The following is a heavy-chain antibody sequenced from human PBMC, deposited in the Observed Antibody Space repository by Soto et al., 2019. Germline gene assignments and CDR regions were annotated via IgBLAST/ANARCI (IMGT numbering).Heavy chain of an antibody. J-gene: IGHJ5*02. V-gene: IGHV4-30-4*01. CDR3: ARSGSYSSDNWFDP. CDR1: GGSISSGDYY. D-gene: IGHD1-26*01. Sequence: PSETLSLTCAVSGGSISSGDYYWSWIRQPPGKGLEWIGYIYYSGSTYYNPSLKSRVTISVDTSKNQFSLKLSSVTAADTAVYYCARSGSYSSDNWFDPWGQGTLVTVSS. CDR2: IYYSGST.